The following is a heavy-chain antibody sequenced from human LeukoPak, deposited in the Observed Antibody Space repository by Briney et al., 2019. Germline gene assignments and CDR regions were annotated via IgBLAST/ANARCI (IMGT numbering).Heavy chain of an antibody. J-gene: IGHJ4*02. Sequence: GGSLRLSCAASGFTVNNNYMNWVRQAPGKGLEWVSGISGYGGGTHYADSVKGRFTISRDNSKNTLYLLMNNLRAEDTAVYYCAKDATGSYYDAYFDFWGQGTLVTVSS. D-gene: IGHD1-26*01. CDR2: ISGYGGGT. CDR1: GFTVNNNY. CDR3: AKDATGSYYDAYFDF. V-gene: IGHV3-23*01.